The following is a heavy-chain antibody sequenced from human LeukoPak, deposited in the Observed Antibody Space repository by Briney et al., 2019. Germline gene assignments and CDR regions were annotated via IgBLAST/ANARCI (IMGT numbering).Heavy chain of an antibody. D-gene: IGHD2-2*01. J-gene: IGHJ6*03. Sequence: SETLSLTCTVSGGSISSYYWSWIRQPPGKGLEWIGYIYYSGSTNYNPSLKSRVTISVDTSKNQFSLKLSSVTAADTAVYYCAREKKDIVVVPAATGTRNYYMDVWGKGTTVTVSS. CDR2: IYYSGST. V-gene: IGHV4-59*01. CDR3: AREKKDIVVVPAATGTRNYYMDV. CDR1: GGSISSYY.